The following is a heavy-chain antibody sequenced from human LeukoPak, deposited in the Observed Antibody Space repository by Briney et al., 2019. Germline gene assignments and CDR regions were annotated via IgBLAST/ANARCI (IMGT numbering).Heavy chain of an antibody. D-gene: IGHD3-22*01. V-gene: IGHV3-21*04. J-gene: IGHJ3*02. CDR3: AKDIRVDYYDSSGYYGDAFDI. CDR2: ISSSSSYI. Sequence: GGSLRLSCAASGFTFSSYSMNWVRQAPGKGLEWVSSISSSSSYIYYADSVKGRFTISRDNSKNTLYLQMNSLRAEDTAVYYCAKDIRVDYYDSSGYYGDAFDIWGQGTMVTVSS. CDR1: GFTFSSYS.